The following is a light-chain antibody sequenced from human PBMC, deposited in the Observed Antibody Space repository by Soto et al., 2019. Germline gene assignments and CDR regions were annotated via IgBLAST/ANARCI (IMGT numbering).Light chain of an antibody. V-gene: IGKV1-5*03. CDR2: KAS. J-gene: IGKJ4*01. CDR1: ETISSW. CDR3: QHYKTYPLS. Sequence: DIQLTQSPSTLSASVGDRVTITCRASETISSWLAWYQQKPEKAPKLLIHKASSLESGVPSRFSGGGSGTEFTLTISSLQPDDLATYYCQHYKTYPLSFGGGTQVEIK.